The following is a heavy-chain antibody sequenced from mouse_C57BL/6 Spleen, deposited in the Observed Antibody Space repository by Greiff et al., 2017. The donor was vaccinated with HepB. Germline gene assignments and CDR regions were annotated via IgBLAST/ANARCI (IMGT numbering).Heavy chain of an antibody. CDR2: IDPENGDT. J-gene: IGHJ3*01. D-gene: IGHD3-3*01. CDR3: TKGLPPAY. V-gene: IGHV14-4*01. CDR1: GFNIKDDY. Sequence: VQLQQSGAELVRPGASVKLSCTASGFNIKDDYMHWVKQRPEQGLEWIGWIDPENGDTEYASKFQGKATITADTSSNTAYLQLSSLTSEDTAVYSCTKGLPPAYWGQGTLVTVSA.